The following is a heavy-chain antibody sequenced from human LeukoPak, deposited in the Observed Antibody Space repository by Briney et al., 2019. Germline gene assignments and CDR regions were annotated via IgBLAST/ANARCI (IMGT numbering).Heavy chain of an antibody. Sequence: GSLRLSCAASGFTVSSNYMSWVRQAPGKGLEWVSFIYSGGSTYYADSVKGRFTISRDTSKNTLYLQMNSLRAEDTAVYYCASHSLITMVRGALYFDYWGQGTLVTVSS. V-gene: IGHV3-53*01. J-gene: IGHJ4*02. D-gene: IGHD3-10*01. CDR2: IYSGGST. CDR3: ASHSLITMVRGALYFDY. CDR1: GFTVSSNY.